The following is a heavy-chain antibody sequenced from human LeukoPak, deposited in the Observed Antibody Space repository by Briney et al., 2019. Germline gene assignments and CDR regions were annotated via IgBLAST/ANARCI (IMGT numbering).Heavy chain of an antibody. CDR3: ARSPSYYGSGSYYPQYYYYYGMDV. CDR1: GGSFSGYY. CDR2: INHSGST. V-gene: IGHV4-34*01. D-gene: IGHD3-10*01. Sequence: SETLSLTCAVYGGSFSGYYWSWIRQPPGKGLEWIGEINHSGSTNYNPSLKSRVTISVDTSKNQFSLKLSSVTAADTAVYNCARSPSYYGSGSYYPQYYYYYGMDVWGQGTTVTVSS. J-gene: IGHJ6*02.